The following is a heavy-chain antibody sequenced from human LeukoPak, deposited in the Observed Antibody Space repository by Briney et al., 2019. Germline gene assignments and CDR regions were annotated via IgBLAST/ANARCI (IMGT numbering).Heavy chain of an antibody. CDR1: GFTFSSYS. Sequence: GGSLRLSCAASGFTFSSYSMNWVRQAPGKGLEWVSYISSSSSTIYYADSVKGRFTISRDNAKNSLYLQMYSLRAEDTAVYYCAEDYYDSSGRGGYWGQGTLVTVSS. V-gene: IGHV3-48*01. CDR2: ISSSSSTI. D-gene: IGHD3-22*01. CDR3: AEDYYDSSGRGGY. J-gene: IGHJ4*02.